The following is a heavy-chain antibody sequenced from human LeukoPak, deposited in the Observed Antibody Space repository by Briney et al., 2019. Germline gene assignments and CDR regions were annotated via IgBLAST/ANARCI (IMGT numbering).Heavy chain of an antibody. V-gene: IGHV1-69*05. CDR3: ARAAGEDYEYSDY. Sequence: SVKVSCKASGYIFTSYGISWVRQAPGQGLEWMGRIIPIFGTANYAQKFQGRVTITTDESTSTAYMELSSLRSEDTAVYYCARAAGEDYEYSDYWGQGTLVTVSS. CDR1: GYIFTSYG. D-gene: IGHD4-17*01. J-gene: IGHJ4*02. CDR2: IIPIFGTA.